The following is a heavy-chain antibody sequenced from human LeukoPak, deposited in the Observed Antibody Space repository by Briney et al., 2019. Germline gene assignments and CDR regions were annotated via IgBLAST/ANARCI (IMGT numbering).Heavy chain of an antibody. CDR1: GFTFSSYA. D-gene: IGHD1-26*01. Sequence: GRSLRLSCAASGFTFSSYAMHWVRQAPGKGLEWVAVISYDGSNKYYADSVKGRFTISRDNSKNTLYLQMNGLRAEDTAVCYCARDSSKWELLGPFDYWGQGTLVTVSS. CDR3: ARDSSKWELLGPFDY. J-gene: IGHJ4*02. V-gene: IGHV3-30-3*01. CDR2: ISYDGSNK.